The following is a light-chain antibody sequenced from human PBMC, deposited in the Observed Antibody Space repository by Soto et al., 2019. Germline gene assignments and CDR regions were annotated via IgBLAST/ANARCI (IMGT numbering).Light chain of an antibody. CDR3: QQYFSIPYT. CDR2: WAS. CDR1: QNILYNSNNKNY. J-gene: IGKJ2*01. Sequence: DIVMTQSPDSLAVSLGERATINCKSSQNILYNSNNKNYLAWYQHKPGQPPKLLNYWASTRESGVPDRFSGSGSGTDFTLTISSLQAEDVAVYYCQQYFSIPYTFGQGTKLEI. V-gene: IGKV4-1*01.